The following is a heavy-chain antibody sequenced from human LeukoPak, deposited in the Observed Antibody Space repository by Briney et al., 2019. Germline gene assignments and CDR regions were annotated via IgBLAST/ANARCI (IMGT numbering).Heavy chain of an antibody. CDR3: AKSYYHSGWSFDY. D-gene: IGHD6-19*01. CDR2: INHSGST. Sequence: SETLSLTCAVYGGSFSGYYWSWIRQPPGKGLEWIGEINHSGSTNYNPSLKSRVTISVDTSKNQFSLKLSSVTAADTAVYYCAKSYYHSGWSFDYWGQGTLVTVSS. V-gene: IGHV4-34*01. J-gene: IGHJ4*02. CDR1: GGSFSGYY.